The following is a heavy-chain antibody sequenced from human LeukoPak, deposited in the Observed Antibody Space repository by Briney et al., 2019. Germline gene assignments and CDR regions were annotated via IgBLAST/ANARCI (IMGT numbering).Heavy chain of an antibody. J-gene: IGHJ6*02. D-gene: IGHD2-15*01. Sequence: ASVKVSCKASGYTFTSYGITWVRQAPGQGLEWMGWISAYNGKTIYAQKLQGRVTMTTDASTSTVYMELSSLRSEDTAVYYCARGPIVVVVAATHLYYYYGMDVWGQGTTVTVSS. V-gene: IGHV1-18*01. CDR3: ARGPIVVVVAATHLYYYYGMDV. CDR2: ISAYNGKT. CDR1: GYTFTSYG.